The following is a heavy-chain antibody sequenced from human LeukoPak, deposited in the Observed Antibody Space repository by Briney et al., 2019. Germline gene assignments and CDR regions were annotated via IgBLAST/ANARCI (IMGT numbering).Heavy chain of an antibody. CDR3: TTDSHYDSVWGSYRTLFY. V-gene: IGHV3-15*01. CDR1: GFTFSNAW. J-gene: IGHJ4*02. CDR2: IKSKTDGGTT. Sequence: GGSLRLSCAASGFTFSNAWMNWVRQAPGKGLDGVGRIKSKTDGGTTDYAAPVKGRFTISRDDSKNTLYLQMNSLKTEDTAVYACTTDSHYDSVWGSYRTLFYWDQGTLVTVSS. D-gene: IGHD3-16*02.